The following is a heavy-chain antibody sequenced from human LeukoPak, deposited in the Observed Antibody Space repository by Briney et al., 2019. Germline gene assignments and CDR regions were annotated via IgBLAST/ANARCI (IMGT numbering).Heavy chain of an antibody. CDR2: INHSGST. V-gene: IGHV4-34*01. CDR3: ARGHYGGSWGFDY. CDR1: GGSFSGYY. J-gene: IGHJ4*02. Sequence: SETLSLTCAVYGGSFSGYYWSWIRQPPGKGLQRIGEINHSGSTNYNPSLKSRVTISVDTSKNQFSLKLSSVTAADTAVYYCARGHYGGSWGFDYWGQGTLVTVSS. D-gene: IGHD4-17*01.